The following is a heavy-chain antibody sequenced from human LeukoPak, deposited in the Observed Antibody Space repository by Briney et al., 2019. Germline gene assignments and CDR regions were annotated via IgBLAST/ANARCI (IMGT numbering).Heavy chain of an antibody. J-gene: IGHJ6*03. CDR3: ASLRGAAASFYYYYYYMDV. D-gene: IGHD6-13*01. CDR2: IYYSGST. Sequence: PPETLSLTCTVSGGSISSSSYYWGWIRQPPGKGLEWIGSIYYSGSTYYNPSLKSRVTISVDTSKNQFSLKLTSVTAADTAVYYRASLRGAAASFYYYYYYMDVWGKGTTVTVSS. V-gene: IGHV4-39*07. CDR1: GGSISSSSYY.